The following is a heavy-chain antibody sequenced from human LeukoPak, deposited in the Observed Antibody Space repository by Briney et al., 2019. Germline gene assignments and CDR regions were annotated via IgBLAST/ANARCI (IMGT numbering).Heavy chain of an antibody. V-gene: IGHV3-23*01. J-gene: IGHJ4*02. CDR2: ISGNGGST. CDR1: GFTVSSYA. Sequence: PGGSLRLSCAASGFTVSSYAMSWVRQPPGKGLEWVSLISGNGGSTYYADSVKGRFTISRDSSKNTLSLQMNSLRAEDTAVYYCAKDDGGATWGYYFDYWGQGTLVTVSS. CDR3: AKDDGGATWGYYFDY. D-gene: IGHD3-16*01.